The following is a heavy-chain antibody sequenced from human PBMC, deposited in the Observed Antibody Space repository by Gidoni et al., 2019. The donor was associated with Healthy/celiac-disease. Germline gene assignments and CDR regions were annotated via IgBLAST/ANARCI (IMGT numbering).Heavy chain of an antibody. Sequence: QVQLQQLGAGLFQPPDSLSLTCSVYGRSFGGYYCRWIRQPPGKGLEWIGEINHSGSTNYNPCLESRVNRSVDTTKNKFSKKMSTVTAADTAVYYCAGGRPFLEWLFALRPPHYFDYWGQGTLVTVSS. CDR3: AGGRPFLEWLFALRPPHYFDY. J-gene: IGHJ4*02. CDR2: INHSGST. D-gene: IGHD3-3*01. V-gene: IGHV4-34*01. CDR1: GRSFGGYY.